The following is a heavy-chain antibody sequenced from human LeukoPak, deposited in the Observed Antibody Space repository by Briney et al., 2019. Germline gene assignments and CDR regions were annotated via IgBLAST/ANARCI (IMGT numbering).Heavy chain of an antibody. D-gene: IGHD1-1*01. Sequence: GRSLRLSCAASGFTFSNYGIHWVRQAPGKGLEWVAVIWYDGSNKYYADSVKGRFTISRDNSKNTLYLQMNSLRAEDTAVYYCARDSGTPDYWGQGTLVTVSS. V-gene: IGHV3-33*08. CDR2: IWYDGSNK. J-gene: IGHJ4*02. CDR3: ARDSGTPDY. CDR1: GFTFSNYG.